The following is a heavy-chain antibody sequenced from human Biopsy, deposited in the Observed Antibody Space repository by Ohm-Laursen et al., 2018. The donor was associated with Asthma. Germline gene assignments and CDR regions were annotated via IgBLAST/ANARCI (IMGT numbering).Heavy chain of an antibody. CDR1: GYSLTDLS. CDR3: ASDFPKDYVRYNFQF. D-gene: IGHD4-17*01. Sequence: ASVKVSCKISGYSLTDLSMHWVRQAPGQGLEWMGGHDHEEGGTVNARRFQSRVTMTEDTSTGTAYMELSSLSSDDTAVYYCASDFPKDYVRYNFQFWGQGTLVTVSS. V-gene: IGHV1-24*01. J-gene: IGHJ4*02. CDR2: HDHEEGGT.